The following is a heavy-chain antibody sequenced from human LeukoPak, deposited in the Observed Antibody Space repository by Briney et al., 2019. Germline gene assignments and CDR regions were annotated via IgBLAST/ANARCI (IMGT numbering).Heavy chain of an antibody. D-gene: IGHD2-2*01. CDR3: ARVYDCSSTSCYLDYYYYMDV. CDR1: GYSFTSYW. Sequence: GESLKISCKGSGYSFTSYWIGWVRQMPGKGLEWMGIIYPGDSDTRYSPSFQGQVTISADKSISTAYLQWSSLKASGTAMYYCARVYDCSSTSCYLDYYYYMDVWGKGTTVTVSS. J-gene: IGHJ6*03. CDR2: IYPGDSDT. V-gene: IGHV5-51*01.